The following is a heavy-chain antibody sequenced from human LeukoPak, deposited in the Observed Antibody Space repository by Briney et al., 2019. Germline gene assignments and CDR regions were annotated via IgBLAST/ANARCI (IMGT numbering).Heavy chain of an antibody. CDR1: GDSVSSNSAA. D-gene: IGHD6-13*01. V-gene: IGHV6-1*01. Sequence: SQTLSLTCAISGDSVSSNSAAWNWIRQSPARGLEWLGRTYYRSKWSGDYAVSVKSRITINSDTSKNQFSLHLNSVTPEDTAVYYCVRGGFIAAAGLFDSWGQGTLVNVSS. CDR3: VRGGFIAAAGLFDS. J-gene: IGHJ4*02. CDR2: TYYRSKWSG.